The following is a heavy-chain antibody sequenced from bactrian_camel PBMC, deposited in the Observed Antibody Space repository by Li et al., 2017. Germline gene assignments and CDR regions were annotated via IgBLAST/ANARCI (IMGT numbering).Heavy chain of an antibody. Sequence: DVQLVESGGGSVQAGESLRLSCSASGFTFNRAAMSWVRRAPGKGLEWVSTINSGGSTPYYEDSVKGRFTISRDNAKNTLYLQLDSLSTEDTATYYCAKGRPRLGLVPADLDRGQGTQVTVS. CDR3: AKGRPRLGLVPADLD. V-gene: IGHV3S31*01. CDR1: GFTFNRAA. J-gene: IGHJ4*01. D-gene: IGHD4*01. CDR2: INSGGSTP.